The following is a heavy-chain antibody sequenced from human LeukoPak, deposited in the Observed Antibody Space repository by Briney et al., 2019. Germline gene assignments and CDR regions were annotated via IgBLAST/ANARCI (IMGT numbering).Heavy chain of an antibody. CDR1: GFTFSSYW. CDR3: AKVPIRKGIPYYFDY. V-gene: IGHV3-7*03. D-gene: IGHD1-14*01. J-gene: IGHJ4*02. CDR2: IKQDGSEK. Sequence: GGSLRLSCAASGFTFSSYWMSWVRQAPGKGLEWVANIKQDGSEKYYVDSVKGRFTISRDNAKNSLYLQMNSLRAEDTAVYYCAKVPIRKGIPYYFDYWGQGTLVTVSS.